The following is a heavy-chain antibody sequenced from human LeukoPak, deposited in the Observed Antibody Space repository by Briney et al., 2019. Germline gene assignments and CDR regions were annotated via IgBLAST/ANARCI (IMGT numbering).Heavy chain of an antibody. Sequence: ASVKVSCKASGYTFTSYAMHWVRQAPGQGLEWMGIINPSGGSTSYAQKFQGRVTMTRDTSTSTVYMELSSLRSEDTAVYYCARAPYGDYYFDYWGQGTLVTVSS. CDR1: GYTFTSYA. D-gene: IGHD4-17*01. CDR2: INPSGGST. J-gene: IGHJ4*02. V-gene: IGHV1-46*01. CDR3: ARAPYGDYYFDY.